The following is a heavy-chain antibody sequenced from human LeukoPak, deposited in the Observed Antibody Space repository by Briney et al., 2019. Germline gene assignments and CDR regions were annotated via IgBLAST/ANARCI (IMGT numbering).Heavy chain of an antibody. CDR3: ARDPEKSSSGWPNWFDP. J-gene: IGHJ5*02. V-gene: IGHV3-7*01. CDR1: GFTFSSYW. CDR2: IKQDGSEK. D-gene: IGHD6-19*01. Sequence: PGGSLRLSCAASGFTFSSYWMSWVRQAPGKGLEWVANIKQDGSEKYYVDSVKGRFTISRDNAKNSLYLQMNSLRAEDTAVYYCARDPEKSSSGWPNWFDPWGQGTLVTVSS.